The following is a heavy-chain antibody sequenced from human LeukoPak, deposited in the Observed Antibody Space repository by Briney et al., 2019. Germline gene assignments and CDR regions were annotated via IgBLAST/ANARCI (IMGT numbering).Heavy chain of an antibody. V-gene: IGHV4-39*01. CDR2: IYSSGNT. D-gene: IGHD1-1*01. Sequence: SETLSLTCTVSGASISSGRNYWGWIRQSPGKGLEWIASIYSSGNTYYNPSLQSRASVSVDTSKNQFSVRLSSLTAADTAVYYCARHLSGTTMAHYFDPWGQGTVVTVSS. CDR3: ARHLSGTTMAHYFDP. J-gene: IGHJ4*02. CDR1: GASISSGRNY.